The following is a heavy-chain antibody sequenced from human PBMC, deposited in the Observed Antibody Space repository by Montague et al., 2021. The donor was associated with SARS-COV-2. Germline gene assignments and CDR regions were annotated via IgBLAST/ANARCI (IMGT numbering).Heavy chain of an antibody. CDR2: IHDSGTT. J-gene: IGHJ6*02. Sequence: SETLSLTCTVSGASINIGTYYWTWIRQSPGKPLEWVGYIHDSGTTNYNPSLKSRVTILEDTSRNQFSLNLRSATAADTALYYCARDLGGIDVWGQGTTVIVSS. D-gene: IGHD3-10*01. CDR1: GASINIGTYY. V-gene: IGHV4-61*01. CDR3: ARDLGGIDV.